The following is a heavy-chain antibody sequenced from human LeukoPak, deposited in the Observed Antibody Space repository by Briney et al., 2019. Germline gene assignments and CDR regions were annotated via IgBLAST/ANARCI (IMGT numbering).Heavy chain of an antibody. CDR1: GFTFSSYA. V-gene: IGHV3-30*04. CDR3: ERGALTKVWGRKKGTDV. D-gene: IGHD4-17*01. CDR2: ISIDGSNR. J-gene: IGHJ6*04. Sequence: GGSLRLSCAASGFTFSSYAVHWVRQAPGKVLEWEAFISIDGSNRYYADSVKDRFSISRGTSKNTLYLQMNSERAKEPAVYSCERGALTKVWGRKKGTDVGGKGTTVTVSA.